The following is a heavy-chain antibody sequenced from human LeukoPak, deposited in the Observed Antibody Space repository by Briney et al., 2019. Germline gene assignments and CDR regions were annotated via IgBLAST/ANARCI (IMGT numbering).Heavy chain of an antibody. CDR2: IKQDGSEK. V-gene: IGHV3-7*01. CDR1: GFTFSSYW. J-gene: IGHJ6*02. D-gene: IGHD2-15*01. Sequence: PGGSLRLSCAASGFTFSSYWMSWVRQAPGKGLEWVANIKQDGSEKYYVDFVKGRFTISRDNAKNSLYLQMNSLRAEDTAVYYCARDTSAKGIVVVVAANYYGMDVWGQGTTVTVSS. CDR3: ARDTSAKGIVVVVAANYYGMDV.